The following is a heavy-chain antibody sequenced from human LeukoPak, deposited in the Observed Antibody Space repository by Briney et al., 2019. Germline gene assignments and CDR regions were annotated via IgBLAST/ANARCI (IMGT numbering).Heavy chain of an antibody. D-gene: IGHD3-22*01. V-gene: IGHV3-30*02. Sequence: GGSLRLSCAASGLTFSSYGMHWVRQAPGKGLEWVAFIRYDGSNKYYADSVKGRFTISRDNSKNTLYLQMNSLRAEDTAVYYCARAAIVATYFQHWGQGTLVTVSS. CDR1: GLTFSSYG. J-gene: IGHJ1*01. CDR2: IRYDGSNK. CDR3: ARAAIVATYFQH.